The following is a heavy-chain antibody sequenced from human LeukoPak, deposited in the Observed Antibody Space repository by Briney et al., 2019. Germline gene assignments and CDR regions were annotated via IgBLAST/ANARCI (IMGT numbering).Heavy chain of an antibody. J-gene: IGHJ4*02. CDR2: INPNSDDR. CDR3: ARVYDIFGSGSHSDF. D-gene: IGHD3-10*01. V-gene: IGHV1-2*02. CDR1: GYTFTGYY. Sequence: ASVKVSCTASGYTFTGYYMHWVRQAPGQGLEWMGWINPNSDDRNYAQKFQGRVTMNRDTSISTAYMELSRVRSADTAVYYCARVYDIFGSGSHSDFWGQGTLVTVSS.